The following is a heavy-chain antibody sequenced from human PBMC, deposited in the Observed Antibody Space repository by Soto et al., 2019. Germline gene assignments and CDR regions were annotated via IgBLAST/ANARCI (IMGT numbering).Heavy chain of an antibody. V-gene: IGHV3-74*01. Sequence: EVQLVESGGGLVQPGGSLRLSCAASGFSFSNYWMHWVRQAPGKGLVWVSRMNRDENTTSYADSVKGRFTNSRDNTKSTLYLQMNSLRDEDTAVYYCARDSSGWYANLDYWGQGTLVTVSS. CDR1: GFSFSNYW. J-gene: IGHJ4*02. CDR2: MNRDENTT. D-gene: IGHD6-19*01. CDR3: ARDSSGWYANLDY.